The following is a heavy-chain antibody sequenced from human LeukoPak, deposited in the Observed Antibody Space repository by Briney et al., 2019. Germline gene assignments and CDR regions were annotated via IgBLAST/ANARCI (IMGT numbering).Heavy chain of an antibody. D-gene: IGHD3-3*01. CDR2: INHSGST. CDR1: GGSFSGCY. J-gene: IGHJ4*02. V-gene: IGHV4-34*01. CDR3: ATRERRITIFGVVTGPVDY. Sequence: SETLSLTCAVYGGSFSGCYWSWIRQPPGKGLEWIGEINHSGSTNYNPSLKSRVTISVDTSKNQFSLKLSSVTAADTAVYYCATRERRITIFGVVTGPVDYWGQGTLVTVSS.